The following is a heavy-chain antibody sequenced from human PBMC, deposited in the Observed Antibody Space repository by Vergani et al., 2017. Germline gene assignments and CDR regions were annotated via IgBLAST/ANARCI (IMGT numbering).Heavy chain of an antibody. V-gene: IGHV4-39*01. D-gene: IGHD6-13*01. CDR3: ARHTYSSIPCYYGMDV. CDR1: GGSISSSSYY. CDR2: IYYSGST. J-gene: IGHJ6*02. Sequence: QLQLQESGPGLVKPSETLSLTCTVSGGSISSSSYYWGWIRQPPGKGLEWIGSIYYSGSTYYNPSLKSRVTISVDTSKNQFSLKRSTLTAADTAVYYCARHTYSSIPCYYGMDVWGQGTTVTVSS.